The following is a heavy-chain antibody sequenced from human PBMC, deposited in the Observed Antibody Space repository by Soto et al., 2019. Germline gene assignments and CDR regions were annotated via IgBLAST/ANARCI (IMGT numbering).Heavy chain of an antibody. CDR1: GFTFGDYT. J-gene: IGHJ4*02. V-gene: IGHV3-43*01. CDR2: ISWDGDST. D-gene: IGHD6-19*01. CDR3: ANDIAGSGWYSLDY. Sequence: PGGSLRISCAASGFTFGDYTMHWVRQAPGKGLEWVSLISWDGDSTYYADSVKGRFTISRDNSKNSLYLQMNSLRTEDTAFYYCANDIAGSGWYSLDYWGQGT.